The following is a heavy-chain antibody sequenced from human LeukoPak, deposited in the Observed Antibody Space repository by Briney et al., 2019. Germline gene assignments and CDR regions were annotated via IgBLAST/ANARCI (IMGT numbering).Heavy chain of an antibody. CDR3: ARERWDYNWNDVYPFDY. Sequence: PSETLSLTCTVSGGSISSDYWSWIRQPPGKGLEWIGYIYYSGRTYYNPSLKSRITISVDTSKNQFSLKLSSVTAADTAVYYCARERWDYNWNDVYPFDYWGQGTLVTVSS. V-gene: IGHV4-59*01. D-gene: IGHD1-1*01. J-gene: IGHJ4*02. CDR1: GGSISSDY. CDR2: IYYSGRT.